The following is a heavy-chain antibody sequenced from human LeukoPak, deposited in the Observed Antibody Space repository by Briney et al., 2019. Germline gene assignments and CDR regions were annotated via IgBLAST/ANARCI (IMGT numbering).Heavy chain of an antibody. J-gene: IGHJ4*02. CDR1: GFTFDDYG. D-gene: IGHD6-19*01. CDR3: ARDLSSSWSMLGY. V-gene: IGHV3-20*04. Sequence: GGSLRLSCADSGFTFDDYGMSWVRQAPGKGLEWVSGINWDGGATHYADSVKGRFTISRDNDKNSLYLKMNSLTTDDTAVYYCARDLSSSWSMLGYWGPGTLVTISS. CDR2: INWDGGAT.